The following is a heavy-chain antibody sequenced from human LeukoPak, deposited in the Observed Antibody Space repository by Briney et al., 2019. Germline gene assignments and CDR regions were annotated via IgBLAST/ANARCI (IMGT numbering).Heavy chain of an antibody. CDR1: GASISSSNYY. J-gene: IGHJ4*02. CDR2: IYSSGNT. CDR3: AKSNGYGLIDY. Sequence: SETLSLTCAVSGASISSSNYYWGWARQSPGKGREWIGNIYSSGNTYYNASLKSRVTMYIDTSKNQFSLKLSSVTAADTAMYYCAKSNGYGLIDYWGQGTLVTVSS. V-gene: IGHV4-39*01. D-gene: IGHD5-12*01.